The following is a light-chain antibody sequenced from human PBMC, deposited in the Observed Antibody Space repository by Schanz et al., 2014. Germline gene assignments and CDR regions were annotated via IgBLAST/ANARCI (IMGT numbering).Light chain of an antibody. Sequence: EIVLTQSPGTLSLSPGERATLSCRASQSVSSKYLAWYQQKPGQAPRLLIYGAFSRATGVPDRFSGSGSGTDFTLTISSLQPDDFATYYCQQYNSYSPYTFGQGTKLEIK. J-gene: IGKJ2*01. CDR3: QQYNSYSPYT. CDR2: GAF. CDR1: QSVSSKY. V-gene: IGKV3-20*01.